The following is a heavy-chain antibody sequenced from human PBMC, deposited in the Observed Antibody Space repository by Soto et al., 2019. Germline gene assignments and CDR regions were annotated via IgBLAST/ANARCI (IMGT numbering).Heavy chain of an antibody. CDR1: GFTFSSYG. J-gene: IGHJ6*02. CDR2: IWYDGSNK. V-gene: IGHV3-33*01. CDR3: ARGKRRYSSSWYHYYYGMDV. Sequence: QVQLVESGGGVVQPGRSLRLSCAASGFTFSSYGMHWVRQAPGKGLEWVAVIWYDGSNKYYADSVKGRFTISRDNSKNTLYLQMNSLRAEDTAVYYCARGKRRYSSSWYHYYYGMDVWGQWTTVTVSS. D-gene: IGHD6-13*01.